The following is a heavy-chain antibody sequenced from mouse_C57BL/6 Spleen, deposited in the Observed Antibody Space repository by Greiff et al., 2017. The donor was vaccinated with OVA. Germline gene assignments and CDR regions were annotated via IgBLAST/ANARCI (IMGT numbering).Heavy chain of an antibody. CDR1: GFTFTDYY. V-gene: IGHV7-3*01. CDR3: ARSVYDYDDYFDY. CDR2: IRNKANGYTT. Sequence: EVKLVESGGGLVQPGGSLSLSCAASGFTFTDYYMSWVRQPPGKALEWLGFIRNKANGYTTEYSASVKGRFTISRDNSQSILYLQMNALRAEDSATYYCARSVYDYDDYFDYWGQGTTLTVSS. D-gene: IGHD2-4*01. J-gene: IGHJ2*01.